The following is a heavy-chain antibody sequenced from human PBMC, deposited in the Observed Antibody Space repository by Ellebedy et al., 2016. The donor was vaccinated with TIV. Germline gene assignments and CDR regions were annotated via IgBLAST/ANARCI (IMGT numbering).Heavy chain of an antibody. CDR3: ASSPSGYEIPY. V-gene: IGHV4-39*07. J-gene: IGHJ4*02. CDR1: GGTISSTNYY. D-gene: IGHD5-12*01. Sequence: SETLSLNXNVSGGTISSTNYYWGWIRQSPEKGLEWIGSIYHSGSTYYNPSLKSRLTISLDTTKNQFSLRLDSVTAADTAVYYCASSPSGYEIPYWGQGTLVTVSS. CDR2: IYHSGST.